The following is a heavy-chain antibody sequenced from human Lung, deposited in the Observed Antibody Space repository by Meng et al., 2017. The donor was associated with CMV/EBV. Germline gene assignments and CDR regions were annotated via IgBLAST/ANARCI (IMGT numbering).Heavy chain of an antibody. CDR2: IYHSGST. CDR3: ARADKVRFDY. Sequence: QVELPESGPGLVKPSGTLSLTCAVSGGSMSSTNWWSWVRQPPGKGLEWIGEIYHSGSTNYNPSLKRRVSISVDKSKNQFSLKLSSVTAADTAVYYCARADKVRFDYWGQGTLVTVSS. V-gene: IGHV4-4*02. CDR1: GGSMSSTNW. J-gene: IGHJ4*02.